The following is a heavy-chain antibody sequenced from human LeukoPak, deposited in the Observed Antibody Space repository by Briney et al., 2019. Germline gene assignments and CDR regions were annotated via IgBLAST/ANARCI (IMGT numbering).Heavy chain of an antibody. Sequence: PVGSLRLSCAASGFTFSSYSMNWVREAPGKGLEWVSSISNSSGYIYYADSVKGRFTISRDNAKNSLYLQMNSLRAEDTAVYYCARPRITIFGVVTNYYYYMDVWGKGTTVTVSS. D-gene: IGHD3-3*01. J-gene: IGHJ6*03. V-gene: IGHV3-21*01. CDR3: ARPRITIFGVVTNYYYYMDV. CDR1: GFTFSSYS. CDR2: ISNSSGYI.